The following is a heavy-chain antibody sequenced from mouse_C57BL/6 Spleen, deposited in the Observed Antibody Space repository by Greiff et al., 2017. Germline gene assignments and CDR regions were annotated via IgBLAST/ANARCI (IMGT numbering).Heavy chain of an antibody. CDR2: ISYDGSN. Sequence: EVKLMESGPGLVKPSQSLSLTCSVTGYSITSGYYWNWIRQFPGNKLEWMGYISYDGSNNYNPSLKNRISLTRDTSKNQFFLKLNSVTTEDTATYYCAREGNLGYFDVWGTGTTVTVSS. CDR1: GYSITSGYY. J-gene: IGHJ1*03. V-gene: IGHV3-6*01. CDR3: AREGNLGYFDV.